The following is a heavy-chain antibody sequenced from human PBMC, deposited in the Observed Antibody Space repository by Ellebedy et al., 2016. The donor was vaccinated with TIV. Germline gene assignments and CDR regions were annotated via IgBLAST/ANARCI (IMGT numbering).Heavy chain of an antibody. CDR2: IGGSVMVLYT. CDR1: GFTFSNNA. V-gene: IGHV3-23*01. D-gene: IGHD4-23*01. J-gene: IGHJ3*01. CDR3: ARDPVGVGPAFDV. Sequence: GESLKISCAASGFTFSNNARTWVRQAPGKGLEWVSVIGGSVMVLYTYYADFVKGRFTVSGDASKNILYLQMNSLRAEDTAIYYSARDPVGVGPAFDVWGQGTMVTVSS.